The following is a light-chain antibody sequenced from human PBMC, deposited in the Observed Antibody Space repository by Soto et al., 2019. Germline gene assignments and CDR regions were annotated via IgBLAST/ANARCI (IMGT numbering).Light chain of an antibody. CDR1: SSNIGAGYD. Sequence: QSVLTQPPSVSGAPGQRVTISCTWSSSNIGAGYDVHWYQQLPGRAPKLLIYGNTKRPSGVPDRFSGSKSGTSASLAITGLQAEDEADYYCLSFDSSLSVVFGGGTQLTVL. CDR3: LSFDSSLSVV. V-gene: IGLV1-40*01. J-gene: IGLJ2*01. CDR2: GNT.